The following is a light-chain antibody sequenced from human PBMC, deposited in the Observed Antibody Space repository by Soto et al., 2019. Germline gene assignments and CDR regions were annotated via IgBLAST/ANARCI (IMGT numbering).Light chain of an antibody. V-gene: IGKV3-20*01. CDR2: GAA. CDR3: QQYGSSPTWT. CDR1: QSVSSSY. J-gene: IGKJ1*01. Sequence: EIVLTQSPGTLSLSPGERATLSCRASQSVSSSYLAWYQQKPGQAPRLRIYGAASRATAIPDRFSGSGSGTDYILTISRLEPEDFAVYYCQQYGSSPTWTFGQATKVEIK.